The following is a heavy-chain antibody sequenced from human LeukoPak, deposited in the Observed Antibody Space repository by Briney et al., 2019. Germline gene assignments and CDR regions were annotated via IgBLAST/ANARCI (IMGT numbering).Heavy chain of an antibody. CDR2: IYYSGST. Sequence: SETLSLTCTVSGGSISSYYWSWIRQPPGKGLEWIGYIYYSGSTNYNPSLKSRVTISVDTSKNQFSLKLRSVTDADTAVYYYARSSSGSYTPFDIWGQGTMVTVSS. V-gene: IGHV4-59*01. J-gene: IGHJ3*02. D-gene: IGHD1-26*01. CDR1: GGSISSYY. CDR3: ARSSSGSYTPFDI.